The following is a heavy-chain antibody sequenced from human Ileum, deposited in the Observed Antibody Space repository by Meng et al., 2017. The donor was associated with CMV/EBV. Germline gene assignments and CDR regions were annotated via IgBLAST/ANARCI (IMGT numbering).Heavy chain of an antibody. D-gene: IGHD6-6*01. CDR3: ARDKVATRKLFDY. Sequence: ASSGFTFSDYYMTWIRQAPGKGLEWVSYLSSSGAAIYYADSVKGRFTISRDNVKNSLYLQLRSLRAEDTAVYYCARDKVATRKLFDYWGQGTLVTVSS. CDR2: LSSSGAAI. V-gene: IGHV3-11*04. J-gene: IGHJ4*02. CDR1: GFTFSDYY.